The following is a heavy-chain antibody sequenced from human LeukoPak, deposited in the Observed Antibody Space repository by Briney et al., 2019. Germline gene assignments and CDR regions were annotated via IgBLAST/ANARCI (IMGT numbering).Heavy chain of an antibody. V-gene: IGHV7-4-1*02. D-gene: IGHD2-8*01. CDR2: INTNTRNP. CDR3: ASLMKGPDYYYGMDV. Sequence: ASVKVSCKASGYTFTSYAMNWVRQAPGQGLEWMGWINTNTRNPTYAQGFTGRFVFSLDTSVSTAYLQISSLKAEDTAVYYCASLMKGPDYYYGMDVWGQGTTVTVSS. J-gene: IGHJ6*02. CDR1: GYTFTSYA.